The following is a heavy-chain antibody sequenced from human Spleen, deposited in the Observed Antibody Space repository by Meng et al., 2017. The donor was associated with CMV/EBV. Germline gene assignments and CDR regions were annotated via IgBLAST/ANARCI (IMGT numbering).Heavy chain of an antibody. CDR1: GFTFSSYA. CDR2: ISVSGDST. D-gene: IGHD1-1*01. J-gene: IGHJ1*01. Sequence: GESLKISCAASGFTFSSYAMSWVRQAPGKGLKWVSGISVSGDSTYYADSVKGRFTISRDNSKNTLYLQVNSLRAEDTALYYCAKGGPTAPDPRYFQHWGQGTLVTVSS. CDR3: AKGGPTAPDPRYFQH. V-gene: IGHV3-23*01.